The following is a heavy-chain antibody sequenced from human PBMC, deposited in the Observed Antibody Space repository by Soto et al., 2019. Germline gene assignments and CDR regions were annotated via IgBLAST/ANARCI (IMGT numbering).Heavy chain of an antibody. CDR2: INQDGSER. CDR3: AVYGYGVSAAAY. CDR1: GLTFRNDW. Sequence: GGSLRLSCAGSGLTFRNDWLSWVRQAPGKGLEWVANINQDGSERYYVDSVRGRFTTSRDNVENSLYLQLNSLRPEDTAVYYCAVYGYGVSAAAYWGQGTLVTVSS. D-gene: IGHD4-17*01. J-gene: IGHJ4*02. V-gene: IGHV3-7*03.